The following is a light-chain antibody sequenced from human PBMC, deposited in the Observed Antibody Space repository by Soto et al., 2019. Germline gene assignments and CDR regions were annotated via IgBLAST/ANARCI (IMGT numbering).Light chain of an antibody. J-gene: IGLJ1*01. CDR1: SSDVGGYNR. Sequence: QSVLTQPASASGSPGQSVTISCTGTSSDVGGYNRVSWYQQPPGAAPKLMIYEVSNRPSGVPDRFSGSKSGNTASLTISGLQAEDEADYYCNSYTGSSTYVFGTGTKVTVL. CDR2: EVS. V-gene: IGLV2-18*02. CDR3: NSYTGSSTYV.